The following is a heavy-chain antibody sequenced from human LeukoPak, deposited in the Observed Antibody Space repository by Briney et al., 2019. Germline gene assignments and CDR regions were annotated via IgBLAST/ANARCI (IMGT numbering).Heavy chain of an antibody. Sequence: KTSETLSLTCTGSGGSISSYYWSWIRQPPGKGLEWIGYIYYSGSTNYNPSLKSRVTISVDTSKNQFSLKLSSVTAADTAVYYCARGSVRGVIISRRLDAFDIWGQGTMVTVSS. D-gene: IGHD3-10*01. CDR3: ARGSVRGVIISRRLDAFDI. V-gene: IGHV4-59*01. CDR1: GGSISSYY. J-gene: IGHJ3*02. CDR2: IYYSGST.